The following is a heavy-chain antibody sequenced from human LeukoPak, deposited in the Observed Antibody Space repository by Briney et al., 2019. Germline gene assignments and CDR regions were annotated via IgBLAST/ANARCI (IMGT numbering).Heavy chain of an antibody. V-gene: IGHV4-34*01. CDR2: INHSGGT. CDR1: GGSFSDYS. D-gene: IGHD5-18*01. CDR3: ARVGYSFSMNDWSRIGLGAYPTKYYYYMDV. J-gene: IGHJ6*03. Sequence: SETLSLTCAVYGGSFSDYSWSWICQPPGKGLEWIGEINHSGGTKHNPSLMSRVIMSVDTSKNQFSLKVRSVTAADTAVYYCARVGYSFSMNDWSRIGLGAYPTKYYYYMDVWGEGTTVIVSS.